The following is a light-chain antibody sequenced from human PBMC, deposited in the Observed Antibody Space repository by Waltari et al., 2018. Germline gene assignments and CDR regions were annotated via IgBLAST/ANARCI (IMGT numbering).Light chain of an antibody. CDR1: QSVSGN. V-gene: IGKV3-15*01. CDR2: GAS. CDR3: QQYNNWPWT. J-gene: IGKJ1*01. Sequence: EVVMTQSPATLSASPGERVTLSCRASQSVSGNLAWYQQKPGQAPRLLIRGASTRVTGIPARFSGSGSGTEFTVTISSLQSEDFAVYYCQQYNNWPWTFGQGTRVDIK.